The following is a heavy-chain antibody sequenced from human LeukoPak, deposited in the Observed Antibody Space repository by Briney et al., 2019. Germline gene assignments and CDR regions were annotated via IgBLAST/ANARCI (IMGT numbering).Heavy chain of an antibody. J-gene: IGHJ4*02. Sequence: SETLSLTCTVSGGSISSYDWSWIRQPPGKGLEWIGDIYYSGSTNYTPSLKSRVTISVDTSKNQFSLKLSSVTAADTAVYYCARDRSSGYSPYFDYWGQGTLVTVSS. D-gene: IGHD3-22*01. CDR2: IYYSGST. CDR1: GGSISSYD. V-gene: IGHV4-59*01. CDR3: ARDRSSGYSPYFDY.